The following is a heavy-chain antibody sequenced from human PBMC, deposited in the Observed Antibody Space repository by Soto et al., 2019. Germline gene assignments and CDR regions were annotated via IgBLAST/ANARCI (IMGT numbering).Heavy chain of an antibody. CDR1: GGSISSSSFY. CDR3: ASPGIAAAEDAFDI. Sequence: SETLSLTCTVSGGSISSSSFYLGWIRQPPGKGLEWIGSIYYSGSTNYNPSLKSRVTISVDTSKNQFSLKLSSVTAADTAVYYCASPGIAAAEDAFDIWGQGTMVT. D-gene: IGHD6-13*01. V-gene: IGHV4-39*07. J-gene: IGHJ3*02. CDR2: IYYSGST.